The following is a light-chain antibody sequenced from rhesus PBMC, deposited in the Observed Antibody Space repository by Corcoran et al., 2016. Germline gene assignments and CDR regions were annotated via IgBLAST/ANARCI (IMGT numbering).Light chain of an antibody. J-gene: IGLJ6*01. V-gene: IGLV5-83*01. CDR1: SGISVGSYR. Sequence: QPVLTQPISLSASPGASARLTCTLRSGISVGSYRIFWYQQKPGSPPRYLLNYHTDSDNDQGSGVPSRFSGSKDASANAGILLISGVQAEDEADYYCAIWHSSADDVFGSGTRLTVL. CDR2: YHTDSDN. CDR3: AIWHSSADDV.